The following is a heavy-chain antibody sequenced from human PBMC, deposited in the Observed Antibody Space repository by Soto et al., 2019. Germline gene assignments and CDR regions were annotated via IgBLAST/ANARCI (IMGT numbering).Heavy chain of an antibody. CDR3: ARDFRDSSGYYHAFDI. Sequence: GGSLRLSCAASGFTFSSYSMNWVRQAPGKGLEWVSSISSSSSYIYYADSVKGRFTISRDNAKNSLYLQMNSLRAEDTAVYYCARDFRDSSGYYHAFDIWGQGTMVTVSS. CDR1: GFTFSSYS. V-gene: IGHV3-21*01. D-gene: IGHD3-22*01. CDR2: ISSSSSYI. J-gene: IGHJ3*02.